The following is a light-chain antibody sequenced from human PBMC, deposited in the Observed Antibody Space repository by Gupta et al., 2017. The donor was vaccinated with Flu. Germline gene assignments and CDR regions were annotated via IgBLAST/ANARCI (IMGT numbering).Light chain of an antibody. CDR1: ALPNQY. J-gene: IGLJ3*02. CDR2: KDS. V-gene: IGLV3-25*03. Sequence: SYELTQPPSMSVSPGQTAGLTCSGDALPNQYSYWYQQKTGPAPVLLIYKDSERPSGIPERFSGSGSGTTVTLTISGVQAEDEAVYYCQSADSTAWVFGGGTKLTVL. CDR3: QSADSTAWV.